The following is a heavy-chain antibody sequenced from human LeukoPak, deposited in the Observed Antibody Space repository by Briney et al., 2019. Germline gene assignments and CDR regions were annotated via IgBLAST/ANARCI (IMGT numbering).Heavy chain of an antibody. V-gene: IGHV4-34*01. D-gene: IGHD4-23*01. CDR2: INHIGST. Sequence: PSETLSLTCAVYGGSFSGYYWSWIRQPPGKGLEWIGEINHIGSTNYNPSLKSRVTISVDTSKNQFSLKLSSVTAADTAVYYCARGPYGGNHNWFDPWGQGTLVTVSS. J-gene: IGHJ5*02. CDR1: GGSFSGYY. CDR3: ARGPYGGNHNWFDP.